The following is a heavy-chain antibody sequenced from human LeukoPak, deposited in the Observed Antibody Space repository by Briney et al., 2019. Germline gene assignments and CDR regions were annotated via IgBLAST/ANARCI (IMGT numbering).Heavy chain of an antibody. CDR2: ISYDERSI. CDR1: GFTFSSYG. CDR3: AREACSGSCYSDYFDY. V-gene: IGHV3-30*03. J-gene: IGHJ4*02. D-gene: IGHD2-15*01. Sequence: GGSLRLSCAASGFTFSSYGMHWVRQAPGKGLEWVAVISYDERSIYYADSVKGRFTISRDNSKNTLYLQVNSLRAEDTAVYSCAREACSGSCYSDYFDYWGLGTLVTVSS.